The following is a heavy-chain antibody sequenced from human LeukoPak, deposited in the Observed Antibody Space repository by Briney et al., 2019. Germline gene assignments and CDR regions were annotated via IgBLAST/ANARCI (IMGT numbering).Heavy chain of an antibody. CDR2: IGSRSYYI. V-gene: IGHV3-21*01. CDR1: GFTFSSYS. CDR3: ARVYYDSSGYYYLGY. D-gene: IGHD3-22*01. Sequence: GGSLRLSCAASGFTFSSYSMNWVRQAPGEGLGWVSYIGSRSYYIYYADSVKGRFTISRDNAKNSLYLQMNSLTAEDTAVYYCARVYYDSSGYYYLGYWGQGTLVTVSS. J-gene: IGHJ4*02.